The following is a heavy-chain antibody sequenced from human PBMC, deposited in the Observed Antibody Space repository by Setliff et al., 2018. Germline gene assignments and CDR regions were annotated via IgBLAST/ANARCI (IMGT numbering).Heavy chain of an antibody. CDR2: ISAYNGNT. CDR1: GYTFTSYG. CDR3: ARYITGTTPNRGLSNGWYVDY. D-gene: IGHD1-7*01. J-gene: IGHJ4*02. V-gene: IGHV1-18*01. Sequence: RASVKVSCKASGYTFTSYGISWVRQAPGQGLEWMGWISAYNGNTNYAQKLQGRVTMTTDTSTSTAYMELRSLRSDDTAVYYCARYITGTTPNRGLSNGWYVDYWGQGALVTVSS.